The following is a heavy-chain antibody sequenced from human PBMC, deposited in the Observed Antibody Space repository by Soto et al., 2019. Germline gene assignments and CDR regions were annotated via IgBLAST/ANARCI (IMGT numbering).Heavy chain of an antibody. Sequence: GGSLRLSCAASGFTFSSYWMHWVRQAPGKGLVWVSRINSDGSSTSYADSVKGRFTISRDNAKNTLYLQMNSLRAEDTAVYYCARPYYYDSSGSAPSMYGMDVWGQGTTVTVSS. V-gene: IGHV3-74*01. CDR3: ARPYYYDSSGSAPSMYGMDV. CDR1: GFTFSSYW. CDR2: INSDGSST. J-gene: IGHJ6*02. D-gene: IGHD3-22*01.